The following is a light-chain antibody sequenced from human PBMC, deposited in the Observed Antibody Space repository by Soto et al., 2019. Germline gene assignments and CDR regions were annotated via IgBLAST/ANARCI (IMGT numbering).Light chain of an antibody. J-gene: IGLJ1*01. CDR1: SSNIGSNT. CDR3: VAWDDSLNGAV. Sequence: QSVLTQPPSASGTPGQRVTISCSGSSSNIGSNTVNWYQQLPGTAPKLLIYSNNQRPSGVPDRFSGSKSGTSASLAISGLQSEDEADYYCVAWDDSLNGAVFGTGTKVTVL. CDR2: SNN. V-gene: IGLV1-44*01.